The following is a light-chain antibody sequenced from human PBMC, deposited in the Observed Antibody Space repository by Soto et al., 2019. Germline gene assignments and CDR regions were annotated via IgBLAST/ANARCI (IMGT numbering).Light chain of an antibody. Sequence: DIQMTQSPSSVSASVGDRGTTTCRASQGISSWLAWYQQTPGKAPKLLIFGASNLHIGVPSRFSGSGSGTEFTLTINNLEREDFATYYCQESFFTLGTFGRGTKVDIK. V-gene: IGKV1-12*01. CDR2: GAS. CDR1: QGISSW. CDR3: QESFFTLGT. J-gene: IGKJ1*01.